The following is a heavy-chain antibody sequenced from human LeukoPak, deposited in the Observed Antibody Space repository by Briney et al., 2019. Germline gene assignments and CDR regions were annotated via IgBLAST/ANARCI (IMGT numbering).Heavy chain of an antibody. J-gene: IGHJ4*02. CDR3: ARCRDGYNYYDY. D-gene: IGHD5-24*01. V-gene: IGHV4-61*02. Sequence: SETLSLTCTVSGGSISSSSYYWSWIRQPAGKGLEWIGRIYTSGSTNYNPSLKSRVTISVDTSKNQFSLKLSSVTAADTAVYYCARCRDGYNYYDYWGQGTLVTVSS. CDR1: GGSISSSSYY. CDR2: IYTSGST.